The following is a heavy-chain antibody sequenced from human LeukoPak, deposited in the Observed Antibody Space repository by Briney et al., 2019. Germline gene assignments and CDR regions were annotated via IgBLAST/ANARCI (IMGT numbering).Heavy chain of an antibody. V-gene: IGHV3-7*04. J-gene: IGHJ4*02. CDR2: IKQDGSEK. D-gene: IGHD6-13*01. Sequence: PGGSLRLSCAASGFTFSSYWMSWVRQPPGKGLEWVANIKQDGSEKYYVDSVKGRFTISRDNAKNSLYLQMNGLTAEDTAVYYCARIRGIAAAGDYWGQGTLVTVSS. CDR1: GFTFSSYW. CDR3: ARIRGIAAAGDY.